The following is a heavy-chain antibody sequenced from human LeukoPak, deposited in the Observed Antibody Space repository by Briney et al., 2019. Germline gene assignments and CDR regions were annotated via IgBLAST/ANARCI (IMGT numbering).Heavy chain of an antibody. CDR3: ARGPYCGGDCYFAY. J-gene: IGHJ4*02. D-gene: IGHD2-21*02. CDR2: INHSGST. CDR1: GGSISSYY. V-gene: IGHV4-34*01. Sequence: PSETLSLTCNVSGGSISSYYWSWIRQPPGKGLEWIGEINHSGSTNYNPSLKSRVTISVDTSKNQFSLKLSSVTAADTAVYFCARGPYCGGDCYFAYWGQGTLVTVSS.